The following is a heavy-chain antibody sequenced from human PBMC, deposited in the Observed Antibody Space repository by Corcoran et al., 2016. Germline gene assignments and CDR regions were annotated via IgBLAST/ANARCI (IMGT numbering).Heavy chain of an antibody. Sequence: QVQLVESGGGVVQPGRSLRLSCAASGFTFSSYGMHWVRQAPGKGLEWVAVISYDGSNKYYADSVKGRFTISRDNSKNTLYLQMNSLRAEDTAVYYCAKEQNYACHYYGMDVWGQGTTVTVSS. CDR2: ISYDGSNK. V-gene: IGHV3-30*18. CDR3: AKEQNYACHYYGMDV. D-gene: IGHD1-7*01. J-gene: IGHJ6*02. CDR1: GFTFSSYG.